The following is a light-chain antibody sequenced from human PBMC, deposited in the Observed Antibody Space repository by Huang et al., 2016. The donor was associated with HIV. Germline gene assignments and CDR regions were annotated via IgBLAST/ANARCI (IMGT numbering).Light chain of an antibody. Sequence: EIILTQSPATLSLSPGERATLSCRASQSVGSYLAWYQQKPGQAPRLLIYDASNRATGIPARFSGGGSGTDFTVTIRGLGPDDFAVYFCQQRSNRTPTTFGEGTKVE. CDR2: DAS. V-gene: IGKV3-11*01. CDR1: QSVGSY. J-gene: IGKJ1*01. CDR3: QQRSNRTPTT.